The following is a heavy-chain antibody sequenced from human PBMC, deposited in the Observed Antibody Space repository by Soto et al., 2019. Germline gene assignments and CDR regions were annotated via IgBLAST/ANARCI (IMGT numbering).Heavy chain of an antibody. CDR3: ARGDSGYDSTYYYYYYYMDV. CDR2: IIPMLDIP. D-gene: IGHD5-12*01. J-gene: IGHJ6*03. CDR1: GDTFNSNT. Sequence: ASVKVSCKASGDTFNSNTISWVRQAPGQGPEWMGRIIPMLDIPNYAQKFQGRVTITADTSTSTAYMELSSLRSEDTAVYYCARGDSGYDSTYYYYYYYMDVWGKGTTVTVSS. V-gene: IGHV1-69*02.